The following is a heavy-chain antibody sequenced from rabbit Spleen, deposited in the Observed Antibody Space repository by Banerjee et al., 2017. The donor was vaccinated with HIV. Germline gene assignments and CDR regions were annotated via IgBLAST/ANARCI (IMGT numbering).Heavy chain of an antibody. CDR2: IDTGASGST. CDR3: AMNYVSAFDP. CDR1: GLDFSSSYW. J-gene: IGHJ2*01. D-gene: IGHD1-1*01. V-gene: IGHV1S45*01. Sequence: QEQLEESGGDLVKPGASLTLTCTASGLDFSSSYWICWVRQAPGKGLEWITCIDTGASGSTYYASWAKGRFPISKTSSTTVTLQMSSLTAADTATYFCAMNYVSAFDPWGPGTLVTVS.